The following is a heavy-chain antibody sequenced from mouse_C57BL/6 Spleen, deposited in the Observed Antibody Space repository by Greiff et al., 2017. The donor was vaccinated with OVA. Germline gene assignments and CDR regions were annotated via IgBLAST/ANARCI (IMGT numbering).Heavy chain of an antibody. CDR3: ARQYSGYDMDY. CDR2: ICPGDSNT. V-gene: IGHV1-80*01. D-gene: IGHD5-1*01. J-gene: IGHJ4*01. CDR1: GYTFSSYG. Sequence: QVQVQQSGAELVKPGASVKISCKASGYTFSSYGMNWVKQGPGKGLEWIGQICPGDSNTNYTGKFKGRATLTADKSSSTPYMQLSSLTSEDSAVYFCARQYSGYDMDYWGQGTSVTVSS.